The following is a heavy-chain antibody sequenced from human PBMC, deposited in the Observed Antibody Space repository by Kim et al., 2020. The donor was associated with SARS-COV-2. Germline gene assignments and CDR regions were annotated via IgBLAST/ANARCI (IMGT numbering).Heavy chain of an antibody. CDR1: GFTFSNYA. CDR3: AKRDTTGWFPD. J-gene: IGHJ4*02. Sequence: GGSLRLSCAASGFTFSNYAMSWVRQAPGKGLEWVSATTASGRDTYYADSVKGRFTMSRDNSKNMVYLQMNSLRADDTALYYCAKRDTTGWFPDWGRGTLVTVSS. D-gene: IGHD6-19*01. CDR2: TTASGRDT. V-gene: IGHV3-23*01.